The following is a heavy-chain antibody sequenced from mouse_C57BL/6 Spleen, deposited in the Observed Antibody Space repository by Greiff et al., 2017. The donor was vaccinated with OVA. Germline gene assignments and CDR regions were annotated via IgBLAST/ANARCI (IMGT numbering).Heavy chain of an antibody. Sequence: EVKLVESGGGLVKPGGSLKLSCAASGFTFSDYGMHWVRQAPEKGLEWVAYISSGSSTIYYADTVKGRFTISRDNAKNTLFLQMTSLRSEDTAMYYCARDFPYYFDYWGQGTTLTVSS. CDR3: ARDFPYYFDY. CDR1: GFTFSDYG. J-gene: IGHJ2*01. V-gene: IGHV5-17*01. CDR2: ISSGSSTI.